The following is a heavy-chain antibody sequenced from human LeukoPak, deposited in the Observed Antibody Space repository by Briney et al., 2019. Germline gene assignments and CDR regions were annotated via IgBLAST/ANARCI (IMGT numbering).Heavy chain of an antibody. D-gene: IGHD3-10*01. CDR1: GFTFSDYY. Sequence: PGGSLRPSCAASGFTFSDYYMSWIRQAPGKGLEWVSYIGGSGTTIFYAHSVKGRFTISRDNAKNSLYLQMNSLRAEDTAVYYCARFAGSGSYIDYWGQGTLITVSS. CDR2: IGGSGTTI. CDR3: ARFAGSGSYIDY. V-gene: IGHV3-11*01. J-gene: IGHJ4*02.